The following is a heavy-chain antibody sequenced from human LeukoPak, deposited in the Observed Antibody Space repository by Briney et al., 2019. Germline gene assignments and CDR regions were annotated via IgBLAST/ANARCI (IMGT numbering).Heavy chain of an antibody. CDR1: GYTFTSYG. J-gene: IGHJ5*02. CDR3: ARDGRHRYYYDSSGFYGSWFDP. Sequence: ASVKVSCKASGYTFTSYGISWVRQAPGQGLEWMGWISGYNGNTHYAQKLQGRVTMTTDTSTSTAYMELRSLRSDDTAVYFCARDGRHRYYYDSSGFYGSWFDPWGRGTLVTVSS. CDR2: ISGYNGNT. D-gene: IGHD3-22*01. V-gene: IGHV1-18*01.